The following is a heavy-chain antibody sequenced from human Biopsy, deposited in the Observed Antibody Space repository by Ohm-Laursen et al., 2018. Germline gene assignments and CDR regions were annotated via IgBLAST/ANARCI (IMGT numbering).Heavy chain of an antibody. V-gene: IGHV3-30*18. CDR2: VSSDGKNK. D-gene: IGHD1-26*01. Sequence: SLRLSCAASGFSFSIYGMHWVRQAPGRGLEWVAAVSSDGKNKHYADSVQGRFTISRDNSKNTVDLQMNSLRAEDTAVYYCAKGLYSGSYYYDSWGQGTLVTVSS. J-gene: IGHJ4*02. CDR1: GFSFSIYG. CDR3: AKGLYSGSYYYDS.